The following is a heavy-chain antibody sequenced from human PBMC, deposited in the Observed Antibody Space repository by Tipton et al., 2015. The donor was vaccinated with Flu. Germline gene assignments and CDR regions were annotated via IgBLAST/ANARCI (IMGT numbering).Heavy chain of an antibody. CDR3: TKDLGPTFFYGTDV. CDR1: GFTFGDYA. J-gene: IGHJ6*02. V-gene: IGHV3-9*01. Sequence: SLRLSCAASGFTFGDYATHWVRQAPGKGLEWVSGINWNSGVIHYADSVKGRFSISRDNARNSLYLQMNSLRAEDTALYYCTKDLGPTFFYGTDVWGQGTTVTVSS. D-gene: IGHD3-3*02. CDR2: INWNSGVI.